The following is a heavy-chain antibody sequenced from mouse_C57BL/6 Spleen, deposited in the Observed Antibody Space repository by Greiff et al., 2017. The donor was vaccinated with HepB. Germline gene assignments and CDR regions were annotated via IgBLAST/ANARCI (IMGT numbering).Heavy chain of an antibody. V-gene: IGHV5-15*04. D-gene: IGHD1-1*01. CDR3: ARRGPITTGGANLYFDV. CDR2: ISNLAYSI. J-gene: IGHJ1*03. Sequence: VQLVESGGGLVQPGGYLKLSCAASGFTFSDYVMAWVRQASRKGPEWVAFISNLAYSIYYADTVTGRFTISRENAKNTLYLEMSSLRSEDTAMYDCARRGPITTGGANLYFDVWGTGTTVTVS. CDR1: GFTFSDYV.